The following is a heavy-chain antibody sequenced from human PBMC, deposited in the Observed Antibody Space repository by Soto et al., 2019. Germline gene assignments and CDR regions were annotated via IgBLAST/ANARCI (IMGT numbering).Heavy chain of an antibody. D-gene: IGHD5-12*01. V-gene: IGHV3-9*01. CDR1: GFTFEDYA. CDR3: AKDSGYSILGNFDY. Sequence: EVQLVESGGGLVQPGRSLRLSCAASGFTFEDYAMHWGRQAPGKGLEWVSGISWNSGSIGYADSMKGRFTISRDNAKNSLYLQMNSLRAEDTALYYCAKDSGYSILGNFDYWGQGTLVTVSS. J-gene: IGHJ4*02. CDR2: ISWNSGSI.